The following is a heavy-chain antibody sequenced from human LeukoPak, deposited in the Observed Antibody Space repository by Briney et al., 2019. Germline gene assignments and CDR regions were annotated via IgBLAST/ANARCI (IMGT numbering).Heavy chain of an antibody. V-gene: IGHV1-18*04. CDR1: GYTFTGYY. D-gene: IGHD6-13*01. Sequence: ASVKVSCKASGYTFTGYYMHWVRQAPGQGLEWMGWISAYNGNTNYAQKLQGRVTMTTDTSTSTAYMELRSLRSDDTAVYYCARDRRIAAAGPAGYWGQGTLVTVSS. CDR3: ARDRRIAAAGPAGY. CDR2: ISAYNGNT. J-gene: IGHJ4*02.